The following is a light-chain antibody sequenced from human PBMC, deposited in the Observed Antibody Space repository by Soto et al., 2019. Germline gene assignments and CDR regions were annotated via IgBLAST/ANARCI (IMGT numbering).Light chain of an antibody. CDR2: DAS. CDR3: QHYKTSSMYT. CDR1: QSIDNW. J-gene: IGKJ2*01. V-gene: IGKV1-5*01. Sequence: DIQMTQSPSTLSASVGDRVTITCRANQSIDNWLAWYQQQPGKAPKLLIYDASHLESGVPSRFSGRGSGTDFTLTISSLQPDDFATYYCQHYKTSSMYTFGQGTKLEIE.